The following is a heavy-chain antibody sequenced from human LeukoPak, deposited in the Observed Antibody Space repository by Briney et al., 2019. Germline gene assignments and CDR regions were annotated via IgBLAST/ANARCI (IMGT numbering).Heavy chain of an antibody. D-gene: IGHD2-21*02. J-gene: IGHJ4*02. CDR1: GFTFSSYA. CDR3: AKGDKKAHVVVTLPVGYYFDY. V-gene: IGHV3-23*01. Sequence: GGSLRLSCAASGFTFSSYAMSWVRQAPGKGLEWVSAISGSGGSTYYADSVKGRFTISRDNSKNTLYLQMNSLRAEDTAVYYCAKGDKKAHVVVTLPVGYYFDYWGQGTLVTVSS. CDR2: ISGSGGST.